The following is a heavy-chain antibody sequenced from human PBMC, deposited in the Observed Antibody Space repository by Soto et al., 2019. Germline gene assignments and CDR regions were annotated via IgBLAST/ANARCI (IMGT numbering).Heavy chain of an antibody. Sequence: SETLSLTCNVSGGSISTSRSYWAWIRQPPGKGLEWLANIFYSGSTYYNPSLASRVTVSVDASKNEFSLKLRSATAADTADYGRQETTGDTDLWFDPWGQGTLVTVSS. V-gene: IGHV4-39*01. J-gene: IGHJ5*02. CDR2: IFYSGST. CDR1: GGSISTSRSY. CDR3: QETTGDTDLWFDP. D-gene: IGHD1-1*01.